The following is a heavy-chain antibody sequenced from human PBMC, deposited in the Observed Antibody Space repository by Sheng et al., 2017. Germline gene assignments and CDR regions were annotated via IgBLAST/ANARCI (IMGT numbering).Heavy chain of an antibody. V-gene: IGHV1-69*13. CDR2: IIPIFGTA. CDR1: GGTFSSYA. D-gene: IGHD3-10*01. J-gene: IGHJ6*02. Sequence: QVQLVQSGAEVKKPGSSVKVSCKASGGTFSSYAISWVRQAPGQGLEWMGGIIPIFGTANYAQKFQGRVTITADESTSTAYMELSSLRSEDTAVYYCARGYGSGSYSYYYYGMDVWGQGTTVTVSS. CDR3: ARGYGSGSYSYYYYGMDV.